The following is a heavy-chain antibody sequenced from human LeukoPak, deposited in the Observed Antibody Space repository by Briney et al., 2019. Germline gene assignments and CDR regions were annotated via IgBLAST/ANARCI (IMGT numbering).Heavy chain of an antibody. D-gene: IGHD2-2*02. V-gene: IGHV3-74*01. CDR1: GFTFSSYW. Sequence: GGSLRLPCAASGFTFSSYWMHWVRQAPGKGLVWVSRINSDGSSTSYADSVKGRFTISRDNAKNTLYLQMNSLRAEDTAVYYCARGYCSSTSCYNDDYYYYMDVWGKGTTVTVSS. J-gene: IGHJ6*03. CDR3: ARGYCSSTSCYNDDYYYYMDV. CDR2: INSDGSST.